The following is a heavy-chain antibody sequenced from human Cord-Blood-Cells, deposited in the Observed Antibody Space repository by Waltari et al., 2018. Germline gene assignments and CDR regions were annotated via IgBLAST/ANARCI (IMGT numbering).Heavy chain of an antibody. V-gene: IGHV1-2*02. J-gene: IGHJ2*01. Sequence: QVQLVQSGAEVKKPGASVKVSCKASGYTFTGYYMHWVRQAPGQGLEWMGGCNPNSGGTNYAQKFQGRGTMTRDTSISTAYMELSRLRSDDTAVYYCARDKPQSFWYFDLWGRGTLVTVSS. CDR2: CNPNSGGT. CDR1: GYTFTGYY. CDR3: ARDKPQSFWYFDL.